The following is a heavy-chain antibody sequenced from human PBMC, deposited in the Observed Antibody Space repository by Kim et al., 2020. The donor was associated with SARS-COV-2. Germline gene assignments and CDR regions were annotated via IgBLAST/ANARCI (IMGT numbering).Heavy chain of an antibody. CDR2: IIPIFGTA. CDR1: GGTFSSYA. CDR3: ARVSLRGYSGYSV. D-gene: IGHD5-12*01. Sequence: SVKVSRKASGGTFSSYAISWVRQAPGQGLEWMGGIIPIFGTANYAQKFQGRVTITADESTSTAYMELSSLRSEDTAVYYCARVSLRGYSGYSVWGQGTLVTVSS. J-gene: IGHJ4*02. V-gene: IGHV1-69*13.